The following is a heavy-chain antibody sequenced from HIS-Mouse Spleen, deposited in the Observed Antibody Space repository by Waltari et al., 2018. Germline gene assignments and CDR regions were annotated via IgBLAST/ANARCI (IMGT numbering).Heavy chain of an antibody. CDR2: MNPNSGNT. Sequence: QVQLVQSGAEVKKPGASVKVSCKASGYTFTGYDINWVRQATGQGLEWMGWMNPNSGNTGYAQKFQGRVTMTRNTSISTAYMELSSLRSEDTAVYYCARIGSHRRGYSYGYWFDPWGQGTLVTVSS. CDR3: ARIGSHRRGYSYGYWFDP. V-gene: IGHV1-8*01. J-gene: IGHJ5*02. D-gene: IGHD5-18*01. CDR1: GYTFTGYD.